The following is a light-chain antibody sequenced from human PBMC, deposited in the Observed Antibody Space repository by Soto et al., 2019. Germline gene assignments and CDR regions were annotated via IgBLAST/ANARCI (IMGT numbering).Light chain of an antibody. V-gene: IGKV1D-12*01. CDR2: GAS. CDR3: QQVNNFPYT. Sequence: DIQMTQSPSSVSASVGDRVTITCRASQGIRSWLAWYQQKPGKAPKLLIYGASGLQSGVPSRFGGSGSGTDFTLTISSLQPQDSATYYCQQVNNFPYTFGQGTNLEIK. J-gene: IGKJ2*01. CDR1: QGIRSW.